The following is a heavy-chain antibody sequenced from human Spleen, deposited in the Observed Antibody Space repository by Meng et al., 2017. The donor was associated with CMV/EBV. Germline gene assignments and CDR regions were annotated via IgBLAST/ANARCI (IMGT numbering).Heavy chain of an antibody. V-gene: IGHV4-34*01. CDR1: GGSFSGYY. J-gene: IGHJ4*02. D-gene: IGHD5-12*01. CDR2: INHSGST. Sequence: QVQLPQGGAGLLKTSETLSLTFAVYGGSFSGYYWSWIRQPPGKGLEWIGEINHSGSTNYNPSLKSRVTISVDTSKNQFSLKLSSVTAADTAVCYCARGGYSGYYGYWGQGTLVTVSS. CDR3: ARGGYSGYYGY.